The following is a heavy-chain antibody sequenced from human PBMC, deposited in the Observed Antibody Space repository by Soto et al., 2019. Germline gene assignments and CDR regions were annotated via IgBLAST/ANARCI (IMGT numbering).Heavy chain of an antibody. CDR3: APGADWFDP. CDR1: GFTFSNAW. V-gene: IGHV3-15*07. CDR2: IKSKTDGGTT. Sequence: GGALGLSFAAPGFTFSNAWVNWGRQAPGKGLEWVGRIKSKTDGGTTDYAAPVKGRFTISRDDSKNTLYLQMNSLKTEDTAVYYCAPGADWFDPWGQGTLVTVSS. J-gene: IGHJ5*02. D-gene: IGHD3-10*01.